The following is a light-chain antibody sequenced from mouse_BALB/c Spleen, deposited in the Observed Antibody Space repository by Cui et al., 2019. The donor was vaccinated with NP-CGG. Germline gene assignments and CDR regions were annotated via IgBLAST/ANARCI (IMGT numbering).Light chain of an antibody. V-gene: IGLV1*01. CDR1: IGAVTTSNY. CDR3: ALWYSNHWV. CDR2: GTN. Sequence: QAIFTQESALTTSPGETVTFTCRSSIGAVTTSNYANWVQEKPDHLFTGLIGGTNNRAPGVPVRFSGFLIEDKAALTITGAQTEDEAIYFCALWYSNHWVFGGGTKLTVL. J-gene: IGLJ1*01.